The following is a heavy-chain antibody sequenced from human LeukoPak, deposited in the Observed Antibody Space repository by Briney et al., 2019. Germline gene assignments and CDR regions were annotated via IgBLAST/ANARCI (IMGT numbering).Heavy chain of an antibody. CDR1: GGTFSSYA. V-gene: IGHV1-69*01. J-gene: IGHJ5*02. D-gene: IGHD4-17*01. Sequence: SVKVSCKASGGTFSSYAISWVRQAPGQGLEWMGGIIPIFGTANYAQKFQGRVTITADESTSAAYMELSSLRSEDTAVYYCARDSDDYGDYFWFDAWGQGTLVTVSS. CDR3: ARDSDDYGDYFWFDA. CDR2: IIPIFGTA.